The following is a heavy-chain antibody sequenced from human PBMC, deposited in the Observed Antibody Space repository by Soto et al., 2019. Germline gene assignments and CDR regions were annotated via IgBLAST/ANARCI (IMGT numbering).Heavy chain of an antibody. CDR3: AMNYYDSSGYYSDFAY. CDR1: GYTFTGYY. V-gene: IGHV1-2*02. D-gene: IGHD3-22*01. Sequence: GASVKVSCKASGYTFTGYYMHWVRQAPGQGLEWMGWINPNSGGTNYAQKFQGRVTMTRDTSISTAYMELSRLRSDDTAVYYCAMNYYDSSGYYSDFAYCVQGTLITVSS. CDR2: INPNSGGT. J-gene: IGHJ4*02.